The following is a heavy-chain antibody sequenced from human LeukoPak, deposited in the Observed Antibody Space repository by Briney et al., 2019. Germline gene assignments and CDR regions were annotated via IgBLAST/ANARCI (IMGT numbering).Heavy chain of an antibody. J-gene: IGHJ5*02. CDR2: IYTSGST. D-gene: IGHD3-10*01. V-gene: IGHV4-61*02. Sequence: SQTLSLTCTVTGGSISTGSYSWNWIRQPAGKGLEWVGRIYTSGSTNYNPSLKSRVTISVDTSQNQFSLKLSSVTAADTAVYYCARDYGSGDQKCFDPWGQGTLVTVSS. CDR3: ARDYGSGDQKCFDP. CDR1: GGSISTGSYS.